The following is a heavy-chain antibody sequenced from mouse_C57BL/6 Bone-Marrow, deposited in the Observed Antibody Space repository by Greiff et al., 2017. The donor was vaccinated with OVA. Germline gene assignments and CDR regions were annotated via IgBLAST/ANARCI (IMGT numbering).Heavy chain of an antibody. J-gene: IGHJ2*01. CDR3: ARDYYGSPVYFDY. V-gene: IGHV5-4*01. CDR1: GFTFSSYA. D-gene: IGHD1-1*01. Sequence: EVQLVESGGGLVKPGGSLKLSCAASGFTFSSYAMSWVRQTPEKRLEWVATISDGGSYTYYPDNVKGRFTISRDNAKNNLYLQMSHLKSEDTAMYYCARDYYGSPVYFDYWGQGTTLTVSS. CDR2: ISDGGSYT.